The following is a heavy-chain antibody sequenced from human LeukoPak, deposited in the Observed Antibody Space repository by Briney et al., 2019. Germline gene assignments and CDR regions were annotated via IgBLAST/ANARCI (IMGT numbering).Heavy chain of an antibody. V-gene: IGHV4-31*03. D-gene: IGHD4-23*01. CDR1: GGSISSGGYY. Sequence: PSQTLSLTCTVSGGSISSGGYYWSWIRQHPGKGLEWIGYIYYSGSTYYNPSLKSRVTISVDTSKNQFPLKLSSVTAADTAVYYCARWAPDYGGNSLDYWGQGTLVTVSS. CDR3: ARWAPDYGGNSLDY. CDR2: IYYSGST. J-gene: IGHJ4*02.